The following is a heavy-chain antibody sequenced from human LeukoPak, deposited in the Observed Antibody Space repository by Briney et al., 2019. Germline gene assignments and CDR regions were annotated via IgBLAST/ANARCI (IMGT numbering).Heavy chain of an antibody. V-gene: IGHV3-23*01. CDR3: AKDQTGDGFNSI. J-gene: IGHJ4*02. Sequence: RGSLRLSCAASGFTFSNYAMSWARQAPGKGLEWVSTIAGSGGWTYYAASVEGRFTVSRDNSKSTLYLQMNSLRAEDTAVYYCAKDQTGDGFNSIWGQGTLVTVSS. CDR2: IAGSGGWT. CDR1: GFTFSNYA. D-gene: IGHD5-24*01.